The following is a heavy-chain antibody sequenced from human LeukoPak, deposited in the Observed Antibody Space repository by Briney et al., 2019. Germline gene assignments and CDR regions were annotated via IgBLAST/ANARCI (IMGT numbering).Heavy chain of an antibody. CDR3: ARATDTNYFDF. D-gene: IGHD1-26*01. Sequence: SGGSLRLSCAASGFTFSRNSMAWVRQAPGKGLEWVSIVYRGASIYYLDSVKGRCTISRDNSENTLYLQMNNLRAGDTAIYYCARATDTNYFDFWGQGTLLTVSS. CDR2: VYRGASI. CDR1: GFTFSRNS. V-gene: IGHV3-53*01. J-gene: IGHJ4*02.